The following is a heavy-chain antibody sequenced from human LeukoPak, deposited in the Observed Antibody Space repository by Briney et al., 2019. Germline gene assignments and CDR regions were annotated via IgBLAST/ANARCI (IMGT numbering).Heavy chain of an antibody. CDR2: ISGSGGST. D-gene: IGHD3-3*01. Sequence: PGGSLRLSCAAPGFTFSSYAMSWVRQAPGKGLEWVSAISGSGGSTYYADSVKGRFTISRDNSKNTLYLQMNSLRAEDTAVYYCAKDLNFWSGYYDYWGQGTLVTVSS. CDR3: AKDLNFWSGYYDY. V-gene: IGHV3-23*01. CDR1: GFTFSSYA. J-gene: IGHJ4*02.